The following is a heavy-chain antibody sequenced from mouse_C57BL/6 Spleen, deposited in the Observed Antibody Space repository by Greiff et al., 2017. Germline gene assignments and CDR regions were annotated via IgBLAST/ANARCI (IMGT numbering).Heavy chain of an antibody. CDR1: GYTFTSYW. J-gene: IGHJ4*01. CDR3: ARWPSSGYAMDY. CDR2: IDPSDSYT. Sequence: QVQLQQPGAELVKPGASVKLSCKASGYTFTSYWMQWVKQRPGQGLEWIGEIDPSDSYTNYNQKFKGKATLTVDTSSSPAYMQLSILTSEDSAVYYCARWPSSGYAMDYWGQGTSVTVSS. D-gene: IGHD3-2*02. V-gene: IGHV1-50*01.